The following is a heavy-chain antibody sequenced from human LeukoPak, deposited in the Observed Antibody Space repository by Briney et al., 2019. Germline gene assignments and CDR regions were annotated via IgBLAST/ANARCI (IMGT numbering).Heavy chain of an antibody. CDR2: ISSSSSYI. V-gene: IGHV3-21*01. J-gene: IGHJ4*02. D-gene: IGHD2-15*01. Sequence: GGSLRLSCAASGFTFSSYSMNWVRQAPGKGLEWVSCISSSSSYIYYADSVKGRFTISRDNAKNSLYLQMNSLRAEDTAVYYCAKAPVTTCRGAFCYPFDYWGLGTLVTVSS. CDR3: AKAPVTTCRGAFCYPFDY. CDR1: GFTFSSYS.